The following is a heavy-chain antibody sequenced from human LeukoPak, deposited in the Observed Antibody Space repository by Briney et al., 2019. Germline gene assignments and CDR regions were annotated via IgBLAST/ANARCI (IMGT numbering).Heavy chain of an antibody. CDR2: INHSGST. J-gene: IGHJ4*02. Sequence: SETLSLTCAVYGGTFSGYYWSWIRQPPGKGLEWIGEINHSGSTNYNPSLKSRVTISVDTSKNQFSLKLSSVTAADTAVYYCARLMVRGVRMLDYWGQGTLVTVSS. D-gene: IGHD3-10*01. CDR1: GGTFSGYY. V-gene: IGHV4-34*01. CDR3: ARLMVRGVRMLDY.